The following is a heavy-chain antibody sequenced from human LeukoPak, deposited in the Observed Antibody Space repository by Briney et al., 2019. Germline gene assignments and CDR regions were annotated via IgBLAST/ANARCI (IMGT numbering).Heavy chain of an antibody. CDR2: ISTNGGHT. V-gene: IGHV3-64D*09. CDR3: VKDLLGYCSSTSCYATGPFDY. Sequence: PGGSLRLSCSASGFSFSNYAMHWVRQAPGKGLEYVSAISTNGGHTYYADSVQGRFTISRDDSKNTLYLQMSGLRAEDTALYYCVKDLLGYCSSTSCYATGPFDYWGQGTLVTVSS. D-gene: IGHD2-2*01. J-gene: IGHJ4*02. CDR1: GFSFSNYA.